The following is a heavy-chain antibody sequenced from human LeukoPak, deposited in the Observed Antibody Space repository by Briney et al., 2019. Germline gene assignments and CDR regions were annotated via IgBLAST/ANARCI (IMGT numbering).Heavy chain of an antibody. Sequence: SETLSLTCAVYGGSFSNYYWSWIRQPPGKGLEWIGEINHSGSTNYNPSLKSRVTISVDTSKKQFSLKLSSVTAADTAVYYCARPYCSAGNCYSNFDSWGQGTLVTVSS. V-gene: IGHV4-34*01. CDR3: ARPYCSAGNCYSNFDS. CDR2: INHSGST. J-gene: IGHJ4*02. D-gene: IGHD2-15*01. CDR1: GGSFSNYY.